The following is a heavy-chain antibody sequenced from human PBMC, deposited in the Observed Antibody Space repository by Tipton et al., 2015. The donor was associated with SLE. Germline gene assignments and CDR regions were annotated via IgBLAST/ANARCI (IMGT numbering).Heavy chain of an antibody. D-gene: IGHD7-27*01. J-gene: IGHJ4*02. CDR2: INHSGST. Sequence: TLSLTCAVYGGSFSGYYWSWIRQPPGKGLEWIGEINHSGSTNYNPSLKSRVTISVDTSKNQFSLKLSSVTAADTAVYYCARLRAGEGYYFDYWGQGTLVTVSS. CDR3: ARLRAGEGYYFDY. CDR1: GGSFSGYY. V-gene: IGHV4-34*01.